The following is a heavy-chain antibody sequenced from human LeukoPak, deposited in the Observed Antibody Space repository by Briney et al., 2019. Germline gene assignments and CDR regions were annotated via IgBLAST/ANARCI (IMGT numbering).Heavy chain of an antibody. CDR3: ARVPIEYSTNYYYYGMDV. V-gene: IGHV3-30*03. CDR2: ISYDGSNK. Sequence: GSLRLSCAASGFIFSHYGMHWVRPAPGKGLEWVAVISYDGSNKYYADSVKGRFTISRDNSKNTLYLQMNSLRAEDTAVYYCARVPIEYSTNYYYYGMDVWGQGTTVTVSS. J-gene: IGHJ6*02. D-gene: IGHD6-6*01. CDR1: GFIFSHYG.